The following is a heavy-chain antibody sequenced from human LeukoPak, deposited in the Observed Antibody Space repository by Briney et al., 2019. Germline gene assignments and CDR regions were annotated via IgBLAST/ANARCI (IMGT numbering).Heavy chain of an antibody. CDR1: GFTVSSNY. CDR2: ISSSSSYI. Sequence: PGGSLRLSCAASGFTVSSNYMNWVRQAPGKGLEWVSSISSSSSYIYYADSVKGRFTISRDNSKNTLYLQMNSLRAEDTAVYYCARGLAAAGSFDYWGQGTLVTVSS. D-gene: IGHD6-13*01. V-gene: IGHV3-21*01. J-gene: IGHJ4*02. CDR3: ARGLAAAGSFDY.